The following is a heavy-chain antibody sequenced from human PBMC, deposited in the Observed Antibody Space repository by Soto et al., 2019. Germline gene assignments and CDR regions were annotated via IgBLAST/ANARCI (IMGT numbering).Heavy chain of an antibody. Sequence: ESGPELVNTAQTLKLTCNFAGFSLYGNGVGVGWIRQPPGKALEWLALIYWAGDLRYSPALKSRLTITQDPSKDQVVLTITNMDPTDSGSYYAAHGYVQLCSTFHYFDSWGQGIRVTVSS. CDR3: AHGYVQLCSTFHYFDS. D-gene: IGHD5-12*01. CDR1: GFSLYGNGVG. J-gene: IGHJ4*02. V-gene: IGHV2-5*02. CDR2: IYWAGDL.